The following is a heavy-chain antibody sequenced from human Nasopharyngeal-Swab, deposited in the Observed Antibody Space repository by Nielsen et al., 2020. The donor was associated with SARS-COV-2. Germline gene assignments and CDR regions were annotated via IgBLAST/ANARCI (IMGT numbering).Heavy chain of an antibody. V-gene: IGHV3-23*01. CDR3: AKKYGTRGWYVGFDY. CDR2: AGGNDGST. D-gene: IGHD6-19*01. Sequence: ATLSLSCAACGFVFSAFAMSWARPAPGEGPEWVSAAGGNDGSTFYADSVRGRFTISRDNSKNTLYLQMNSLRAEDTALYYCAKKYGTRGWYVGFDYWGQGTQVTVSS. CDR1: GFVFSAFA. J-gene: IGHJ4*02.